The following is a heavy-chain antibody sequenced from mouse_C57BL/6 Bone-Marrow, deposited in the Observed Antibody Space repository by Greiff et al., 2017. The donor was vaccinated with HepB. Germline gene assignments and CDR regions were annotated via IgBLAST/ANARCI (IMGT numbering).Heavy chain of an antibody. CDR3: ARESLGNSLTPY. J-gene: IGHJ3*01. D-gene: IGHD6-2*01. Sequence: QVQLQQPGAELVKPGASVKMSCKASGYTFTSYWITWVKQRPGQGLEWIGDIYPGSGSTNYNEKFKSKATLPVDTSSSTAYMQLSSLTSEDSAVYYCARESLGNSLTPYWGQGTLVTVSA. CDR2: IYPGSGST. V-gene: IGHV1-55*01. CDR1: GYTFTSYW.